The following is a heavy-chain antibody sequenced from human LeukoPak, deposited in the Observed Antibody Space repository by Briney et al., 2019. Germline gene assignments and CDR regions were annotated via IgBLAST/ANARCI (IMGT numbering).Heavy chain of an antibody. Sequence: PGGSLRLSCAASGFTFSSYAMHWVRQAPGKGLEWVAVISYDGSNKYYADSVKGRFTISRDNAKNSLYLQMNSLRAEDTAVYYCARDGYNWGFGYWGQGTLVTVSS. V-gene: IGHV3-30*04. CDR3: ARDGYNWGFGY. CDR2: ISYDGSNK. J-gene: IGHJ4*02. CDR1: GFTFSSYA. D-gene: IGHD1-1*01.